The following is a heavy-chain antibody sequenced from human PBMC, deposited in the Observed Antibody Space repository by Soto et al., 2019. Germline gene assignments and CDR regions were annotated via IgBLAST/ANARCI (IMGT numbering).Heavy chain of an antibody. J-gene: IGHJ4*02. D-gene: IGHD3-22*01. CDR2: IYYSGST. Sequence: PSETLSLTCTVSGGSISSYYWSWIRQPPGKGLEWIGYIYYSGSTNYNPSLKSRATISVDTSKNQFSLKLSSVTAADTAVYYCARERHDYYDSSGYLDYWGQGTLVTVSS. CDR3: ARERHDYYDSSGYLDY. CDR1: GGSISSYY. V-gene: IGHV4-59*12.